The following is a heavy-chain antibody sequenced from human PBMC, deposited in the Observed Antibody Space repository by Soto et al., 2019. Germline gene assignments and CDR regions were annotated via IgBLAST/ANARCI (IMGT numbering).Heavy chain of an antibody. CDR1: GYTFASDG. V-gene: IGHV1-18*01. CDR3: ARGSSGDYAYYGMDV. J-gene: IGHJ6*02. CDR2: ISAYNGNT. Sequence: QVQLVQSGAEVKKPGASVKVSCKASGYTFASDGISWVRQAPGQGLEWMGWISAYNGNTNYAQKLQGRVTMTTDTSTSTAYMELRSMRSDDTAVYYCARGSSGDYAYYGMDVWGQGTTVNVSS. D-gene: IGHD4-17*01.